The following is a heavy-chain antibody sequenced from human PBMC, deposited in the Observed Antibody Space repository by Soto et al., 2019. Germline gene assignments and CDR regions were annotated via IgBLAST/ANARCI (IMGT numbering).Heavy chain of an antibody. Sequence: QVQLVQSGAEVKKPGASVKVSCKASGYTFTSYGISWVRQAPGQGLEWMGWISAYNGNTNYAQKLQGRVTMTTDTSXXTAYMELRSLRSDDTAVYYCALPFVNSGYDAPLGNWGQGTLVTVSS. V-gene: IGHV1-18*01. CDR1: GYTFTSYG. D-gene: IGHD5-12*01. CDR2: ISAYNGNT. CDR3: ALPFVNSGYDAPLGN. J-gene: IGHJ4*02.